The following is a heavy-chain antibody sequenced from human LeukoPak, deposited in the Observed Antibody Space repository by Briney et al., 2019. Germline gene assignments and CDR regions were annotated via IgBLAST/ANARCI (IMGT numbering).Heavy chain of an antibody. D-gene: IGHD3-22*01. Sequence: SETLSLTCTVSGYSISSGYYWGWIRQPPGKGLEWIGSIYHSGSTYYNPSLKSRVTISVDTSKNQFSLKLSSVTAADTAVYYCARDTTYYYDSSGYQDAFDIWGQGTMVTVSS. CDR3: ARDTTYYYDSSGYQDAFDI. CDR2: IYHSGST. J-gene: IGHJ3*02. CDR1: GYSISSGYY. V-gene: IGHV4-38-2*02.